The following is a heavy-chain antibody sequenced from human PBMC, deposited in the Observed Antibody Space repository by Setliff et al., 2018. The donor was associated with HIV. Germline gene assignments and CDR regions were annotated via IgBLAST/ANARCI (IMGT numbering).Heavy chain of an antibody. V-gene: IGHV4-34*01. J-gene: IGHJ4*02. CDR1: GGSFSGHS. Sequence: SETLSLTCAVSGGSFSGHSWTWLRQPPGKALEWIGHINDNGGANYNPSLTTRATISVATPKNQFFLELTSVTAADTAVYYCARGRYNGDSYSGGFYYFDHWDQGSLVTVSS. CDR2: INDNGGA. D-gene: IGHD1-1*01. CDR3: ARGRYNGDSYSGGFYYFDH.